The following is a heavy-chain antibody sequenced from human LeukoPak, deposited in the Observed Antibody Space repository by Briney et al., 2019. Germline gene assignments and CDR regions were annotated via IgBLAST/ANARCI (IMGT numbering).Heavy chain of an antibody. Sequence: PGGSLRLSCAASGFTFSSYWMSWVRQAPGKGLEWVANIKQDGSAKYYVDAVKGRFTISRDNAKNSLYLQMNSLRAEDTAVYYCARVMSQQWLVRHYFDYWGQGTLVTVSS. CDR2: IKQDGSAK. CDR1: GFTFSSYW. J-gene: IGHJ4*02. V-gene: IGHV3-7*01. CDR3: ARVMSQQWLVRHYFDY. D-gene: IGHD6-19*01.